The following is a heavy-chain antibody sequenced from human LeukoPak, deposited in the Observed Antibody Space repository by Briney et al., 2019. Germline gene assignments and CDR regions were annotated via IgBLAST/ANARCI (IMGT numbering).Heavy chain of an antibody. J-gene: IGHJ4*02. CDR1: GYTFTSYG. D-gene: IGHD3-3*01. CDR3: ARTPDFWSGYSPGY. V-gene: IGHV1-18*01. Sequence: GASVKVSCKASGYTFTSYGISWVRQAPGQGLEWMGWISAYNGNTNYAQKLQGRVTMTTDTSTSTAYMELRSLRSDDTAVYYCARTPDFWSGYSPGYWGQGTLVTVSS. CDR2: ISAYNGNT.